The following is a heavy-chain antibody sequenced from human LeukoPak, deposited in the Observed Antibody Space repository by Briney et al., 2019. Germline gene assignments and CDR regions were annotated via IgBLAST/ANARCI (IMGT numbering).Heavy chain of an antibody. CDR1: GITFSSYG. CDR2: ISSSSNYI. Sequence: PGGTLRLSCAASGITFSSYGMSWVRQAPGKGLEWVSSISSSSNYIYYADSVKGRFTISRDNAKNSLYLQMNSLRVEDTAVYFCARDRGWEGGSYSASFDYWGQGTLVTVSS. V-gene: IGHV3-21*01. D-gene: IGHD1-26*01. J-gene: IGHJ4*02. CDR3: ARDRGWEGGSYSASFDY.